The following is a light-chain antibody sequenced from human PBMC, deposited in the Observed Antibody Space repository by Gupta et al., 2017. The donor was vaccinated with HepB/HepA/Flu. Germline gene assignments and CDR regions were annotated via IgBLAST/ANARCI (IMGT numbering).Light chain of an antibody. V-gene: IGKV1-27*01. CDR3: LKDYNARRT. Sequence: DIQMTQSPSSLSASVGDRVTITCRASQDISNYLAWYQQKPGKAPKLLIYDASALESGVPSRFSGSGSGTXFTLTIXSLQPGDVANYYCLKDYNARRTFGXGTKIEI. CDR2: DAS. J-gene: IGKJ4*02. CDR1: QDISNY.